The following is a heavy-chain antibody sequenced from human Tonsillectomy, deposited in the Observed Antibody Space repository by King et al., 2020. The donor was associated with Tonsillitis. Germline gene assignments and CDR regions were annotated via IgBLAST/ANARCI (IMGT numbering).Heavy chain of an antibody. Sequence: HVQLVESGGGVVQPGRSLRLSCAASGFSFRNYGIHWVRQAPGKGLEWVAIIPYDGSNKYYADSVKGRFTVSRDNSKNTLYLQMNSLGGEDTAVYYCAKEIAAAGDSYYSYGMDVWGQGTAVTVSS. V-gene: IGHV3-30*18. J-gene: IGHJ6*02. D-gene: IGHD6-13*01. CDR1: GFSFRNYG. CDR3: AKEIAAAGDSYYSYGMDV. CDR2: IPYDGSNK.